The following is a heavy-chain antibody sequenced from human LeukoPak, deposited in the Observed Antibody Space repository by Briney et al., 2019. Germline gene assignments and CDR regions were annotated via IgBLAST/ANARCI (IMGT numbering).Heavy chain of an antibody. J-gene: IGHJ4*02. D-gene: IGHD6-19*01. CDR3: ARSLYSSGCY. V-gene: IGHV3-21*01. CDR2: TISSISYI. Sequence: GCLRPSCAASGFTFSSYSMNWVRQAPGEWMEWVSSTISSISYIYYADSMKGRLTISTDNATNSLYLQMNSLRAEDTAVYYCARSLYSSGCYGGQGTLVTVHS. CDR1: GFTFSSYS.